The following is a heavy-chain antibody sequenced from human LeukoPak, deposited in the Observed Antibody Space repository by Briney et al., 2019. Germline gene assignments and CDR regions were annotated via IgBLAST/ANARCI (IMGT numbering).Heavy chain of an antibody. D-gene: IGHD3-22*01. Sequence: GGSLRLSCAASGFTFSTNWMHWVRHAPGKGLEWVSSISSSSSYIYYADSVKGRFTISRDNAKNSLYLQMNSLRAEDTAVYYCARSDSSGYFDYWGQGTLVTVSS. CDR2: ISSSSSYI. J-gene: IGHJ4*02. CDR3: ARSDSSGYFDY. V-gene: IGHV3-21*01. CDR1: GFTFSTNW.